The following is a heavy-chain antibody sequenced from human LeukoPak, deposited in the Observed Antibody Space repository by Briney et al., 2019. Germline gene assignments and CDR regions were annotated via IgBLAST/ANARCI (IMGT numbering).Heavy chain of an antibody. Sequence: SSQTLSLTCTVSGGSISSGSYYWSWIRQPAGKGLEWIGRIYTSGSTNYNPSLKSRVTISVDTSKNQFSLKLSSVTAADTAVYYCARAQPQYRYWGQGTLVTVSS. J-gene: IGHJ4*02. CDR2: IYTSGST. D-gene: IGHD2/OR15-2a*01. V-gene: IGHV4-61*02. CDR1: GGSISSGSYY. CDR3: ARAQPQYRY.